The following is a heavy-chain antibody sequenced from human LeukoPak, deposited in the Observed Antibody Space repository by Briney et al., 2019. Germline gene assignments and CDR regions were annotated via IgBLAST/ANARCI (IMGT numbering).Heavy chain of an antibody. D-gene: IGHD6-19*01. Sequence: SKTLSLTCTVSGGSITSYYWSWIRQPPGKGLEWIGYIFYSGSTNYNPSLKSRVTISVDTSKSQFSLNLSSVTAADTAMYYCARHGRNSGAPNYWGQGTLVTVSS. J-gene: IGHJ4*02. CDR2: IFYSGST. V-gene: IGHV4-59*08. CDR3: ARHGRNSGAPNY. CDR1: GGSITSYY.